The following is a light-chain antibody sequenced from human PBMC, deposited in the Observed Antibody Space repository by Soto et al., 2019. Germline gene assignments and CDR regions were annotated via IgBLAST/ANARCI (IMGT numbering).Light chain of an antibody. CDR2: AAS. Sequence: EIVLTQSPGTLSFSPGERATLSCRASQAISSTYLAWYRQRPGQAPRLLMYAASSRANGIPDRFSGSGSGTDFTLTISRLEPEDFAVYYCQQSSSSPITFGRGTRLDIK. V-gene: IGKV3-20*01. CDR1: QAISSTY. J-gene: IGKJ5*01. CDR3: QQSSSSPIT.